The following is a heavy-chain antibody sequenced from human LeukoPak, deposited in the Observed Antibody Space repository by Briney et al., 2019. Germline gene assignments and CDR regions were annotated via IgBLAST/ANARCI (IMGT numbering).Heavy chain of an antibody. CDR3: AKGAFWTGYSEYFDP. V-gene: IGHV3-33*06. J-gene: IGHJ4*02. D-gene: IGHD3/OR15-3a*01. Sequence: GGSLRLSRAASGFTFSTYGTYWVRQAPGKGLEWAALIWNDGSKKYYADSVKGRFTISRDNSKNTLYLQMNSLRAEDTAVYYCAKGAFWTGYSEYFDPWGQGILVTVSS. CDR2: IWNDGSKK. CDR1: GFTFSTYG.